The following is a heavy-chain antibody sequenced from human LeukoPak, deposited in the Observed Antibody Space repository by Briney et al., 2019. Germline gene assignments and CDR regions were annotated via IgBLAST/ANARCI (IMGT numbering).Heavy chain of an antibody. CDR1: GFTFGDYA. D-gene: IGHD2-2*01. CDR2: IKSKTDGGTT. V-gene: IGHV3-15*01. Sequence: GGSLRLSCTASGFTFGDYAMSWVRQAPGKGLEWVGRIKSKTDGGTTDYAAPVKGRFTISRDDSKNTLYLQMNSLKTEDTAVYYCTTEVVVPFDYWGQGTLVTVSS. J-gene: IGHJ4*02. CDR3: TTEVVVPFDY.